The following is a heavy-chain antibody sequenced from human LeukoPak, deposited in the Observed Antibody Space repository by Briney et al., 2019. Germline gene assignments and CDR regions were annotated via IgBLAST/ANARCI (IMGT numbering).Heavy chain of an antibody. V-gene: IGHV1-69*13. CDR1: GYTFTGYY. CDR3: TVSYDYGDENWFDP. CDR2: IIPIFGTA. D-gene: IGHD4-17*01. J-gene: IGHJ5*02. Sequence: GASVKVSCKASGYTFTGYYMHWVRQAPGQGLEWMGGIIPIFGTANYAQKFQGRVTITADESTSTAYMELSSLRSEDTAVYYRTVSYDYGDENWFDPWGQGTLVTVSS.